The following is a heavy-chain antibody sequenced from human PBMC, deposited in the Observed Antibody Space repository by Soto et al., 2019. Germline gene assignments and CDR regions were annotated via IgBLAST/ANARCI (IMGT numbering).Heavy chain of an antibody. CDR2: FDPEDGET. CDR3: ATVSAVIDAFDI. J-gene: IGHJ3*02. CDR1: GYTLTELS. V-gene: IGHV1-24*01. D-gene: IGHD6-13*01. Sequence: ASVKVSCKVSGYTLTELSMHWVRQAPGKGLEWMGGFDPEDGETIYAQKFQGRVTMTEDTSTDTAYMELSSLRSEDTAVYYCATVSAVIDAFDIWGKGTMVTVSS.